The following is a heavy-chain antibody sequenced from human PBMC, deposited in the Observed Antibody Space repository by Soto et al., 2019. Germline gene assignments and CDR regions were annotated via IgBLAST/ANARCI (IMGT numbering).Heavy chain of an antibody. CDR2: IYWDDDK. D-gene: IGHD2-21*02. J-gene: IGHJ4*02. V-gene: IGHV2-5*02. CDR3: AHREGRVVTSLYYFDY. Sequence: QITLKESGPTLVKPTQTLTLTCTFSGFSLSTSGVGVGWIRQPPGKALEWLALIYWDDDKRYSPSLKSRLTITTDTSKNQVVLTMTNMDPVDTATDYCAHREGRVVTSLYYFDYWGQGTLVTVSS. CDR1: GFSLSTSGVG.